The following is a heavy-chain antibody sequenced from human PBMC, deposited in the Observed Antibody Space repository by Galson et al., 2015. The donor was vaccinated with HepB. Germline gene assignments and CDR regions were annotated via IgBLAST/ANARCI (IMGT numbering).Heavy chain of an antibody. CDR1: GFTFSSYG. D-gene: IGHD3-22*01. CDR3: ARRHYYDSSDAFDI. V-gene: IGHV3-33*01. J-gene: IGHJ3*02. CDR2: IWYDGSNK. Sequence: SLRLSCAASGFTFSSYGMHWVRQAPGKGLEWVAVIWYDGSNKYYADSVKGRFTISRDNSKNTLYLQMNSLRAEDTAVYYCARRHYYDSSDAFDIWGQGTMVTVSS.